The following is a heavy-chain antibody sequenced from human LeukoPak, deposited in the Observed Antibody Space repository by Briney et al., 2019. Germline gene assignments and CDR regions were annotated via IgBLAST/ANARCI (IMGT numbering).Heavy chain of an antibody. V-gene: IGHV3-23*01. D-gene: IGHD3-3*01. CDR3: AKDLWKADY. Sequence: GGSLRLSCAASGFTFSSYWMNWARQAPGKGLEWVSAIGGDAVSTYYADSVKGRFSISRDNSKNTLYLQMNSLRADDTAVYYCAKDLWKADYWGQGILVTVSS. CDR2: IGGDAVST. CDR1: GFTFSSYW. J-gene: IGHJ4*02.